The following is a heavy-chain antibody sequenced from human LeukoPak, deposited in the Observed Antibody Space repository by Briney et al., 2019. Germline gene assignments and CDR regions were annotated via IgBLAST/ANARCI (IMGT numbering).Heavy chain of an antibody. D-gene: IGHD3-10*01. CDR1: GGSISSYY. CDR3: AREGYGSGKFDP. CDR2: IYTSGST. V-gene: IGHV4-4*09. J-gene: IGHJ5*02. Sequence: SETLSLTCTVSGGSISSYYWSWIRQPPGKGLEWIGYIYTSGSTSYNPSLKSRVTISVDTSKNQFSLKLSSVTAADTAVYYCAREGYGSGKFDPWGQGTLVTVSS.